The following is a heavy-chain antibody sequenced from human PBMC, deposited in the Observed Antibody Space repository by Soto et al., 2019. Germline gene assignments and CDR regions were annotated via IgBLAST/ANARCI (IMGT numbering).Heavy chain of an antibody. D-gene: IGHD4-17*01. Sequence: QVQLVQSGAEVKKPGSSVRVSCKASGGTLSNYGISWVRQAPGQGLEWIGGIIPVFGTANYAQKFQGRVTITADESKSTVYMDVTSLRSEDTAVYYCSRGEATKIVVTTYYAMDVWGQGTTVSVSS. CDR2: IIPVFGTA. CDR3: SRGEATKIVVTTYYAMDV. V-gene: IGHV1-69*12. CDR1: GGTLSNYG. J-gene: IGHJ6*02.